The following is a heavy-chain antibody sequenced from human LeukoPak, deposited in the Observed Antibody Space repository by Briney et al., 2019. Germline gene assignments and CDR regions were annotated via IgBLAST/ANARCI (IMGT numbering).Heavy chain of an antibody. Sequence: GGSLRLSCTASGFTFTTYGMHWVRQATGKGLEWMAFIRYDGTNQFYAESVKGRFTISRDNSKNTLYLEMNSLRAEDTAVYYCAKDIGSYYDYWGQGILVTVSS. CDR2: IRYDGTNQ. J-gene: IGHJ4*02. D-gene: IGHD3-10*01. CDR3: AKDIGSYYDY. V-gene: IGHV3-30*02. CDR1: GFTFTTYG.